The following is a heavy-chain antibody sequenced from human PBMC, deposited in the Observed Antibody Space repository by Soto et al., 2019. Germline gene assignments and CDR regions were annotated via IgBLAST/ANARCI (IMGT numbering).Heavy chain of an antibody. Sequence: QVQLVQSGAEVKKPGASVKVSCKASVYTFTSYGISWVRQAPGQGLEWMGWISAYNGNTNYAQKLQGRVTMTTDTSTRTHYMELRGLRSDDTAVYYCARVEKNFAAAAGWGYYYGMDVWGQGTTGTVS. J-gene: IGHJ6*02. V-gene: IGHV1-18*01. CDR1: VYTFTSYG. CDR2: ISAYNGNT. CDR3: ARVEKNFAAAAGWGYYYGMDV. D-gene: IGHD6-13*01.